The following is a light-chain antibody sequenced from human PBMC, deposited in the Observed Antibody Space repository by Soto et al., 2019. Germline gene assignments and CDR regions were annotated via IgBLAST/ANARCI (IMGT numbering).Light chain of an antibody. CDR2: TAS. J-gene: IGKJ4*01. CDR3: QQYAASPLT. CDR1: QSVGRNY. Sequence: ENVLTQSPGTLSLSPGERATLSCRASQSVGRNYIAWFQQKPGQAPRLLMHTASIRTTGLPARFSGSGSGTAFPLTISRLEPEDFAVFYCQQYAASPLTVSGGTKVEI. V-gene: IGKV3-20*01.